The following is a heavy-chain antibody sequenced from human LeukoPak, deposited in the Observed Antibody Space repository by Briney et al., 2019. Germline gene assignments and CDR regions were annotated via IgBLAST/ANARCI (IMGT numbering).Heavy chain of an antibody. CDR1: GYTFTSYY. CDR3: ARVSGDGYNDY. Sequence: ASVKVSFTASGYTFTSYYMHWVRQAPGQGLEWMGIINPSGGSASYAQKFQGRVTMTRDTSTSTVYMELSSLRSEDTAVYYCARVSGDGYNDYWGQGTLVTVSS. CDR2: INPSGGSA. V-gene: IGHV1-46*01. D-gene: IGHD5-24*01. J-gene: IGHJ4*02.